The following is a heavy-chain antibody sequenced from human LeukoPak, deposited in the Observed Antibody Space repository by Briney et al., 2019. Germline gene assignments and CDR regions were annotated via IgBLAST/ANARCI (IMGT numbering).Heavy chain of an antibody. CDR2: TFYKGST. J-gene: IGHJ4*02. CDR3: ARVYYDSSGYYSPATVAD. D-gene: IGHD3-22*01. V-gene: IGHV4-34*12. CDR1: GGSFSGYY. Sequence: SETLSLTCAVYGGSFSGYYWSWIRQPPGKGREWIGNTFYKGSTYYNPSLKSRVTISVDTSKNQFSLKLSSVTAAGKAVYYCARVYYDSSGYYSPATVADWGQGTLVTVSS.